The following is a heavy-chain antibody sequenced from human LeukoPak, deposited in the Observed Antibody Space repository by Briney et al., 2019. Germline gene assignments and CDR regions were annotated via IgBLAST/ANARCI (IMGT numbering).Heavy chain of an antibody. CDR2: IYPGDSDT. J-gene: IGHJ5*02. D-gene: IGHD2-2*01. CDR3: ARLRPVLVPAASNWFDP. CDR1: GYSFTSYW. V-gene: IGHV5-51*01. Sequence: GESLKISCKGSGYSFTSYWIGWVRQMPGKGLEWMGIIYPGDSDTRCSPSFQGQVTISADKSISTAYLQWSSLKASDTAMYYCARLRPVLVPAASNWFDPWGQGTLVTVSS.